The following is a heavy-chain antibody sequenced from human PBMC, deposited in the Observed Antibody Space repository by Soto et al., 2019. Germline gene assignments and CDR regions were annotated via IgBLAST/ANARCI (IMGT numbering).Heavy chain of an antibody. V-gene: IGHV4-34*01. J-gene: IGHJ4*02. CDR2: INQSGST. CDR1: GGTFSGYY. D-gene: IGHD6-13*01. Sequence: PSETLSLTCAVYGGTFSGYYWSWIRQTPEKGLEWIGEINQSGSTNYNASLKSRVTISVDTSKNQFSLQLSSLTAADTAVYYCAREQAAAGNDYFDYWGQGALVTVSS. CDR3: AREQAAAGNDYFDY.